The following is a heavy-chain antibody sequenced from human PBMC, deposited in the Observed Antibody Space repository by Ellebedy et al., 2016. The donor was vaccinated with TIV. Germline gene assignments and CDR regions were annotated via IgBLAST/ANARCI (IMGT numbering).Heavy chain of an antibody. CDR2: VIPIFKRT. V-gene: IGHV1-69*13. Sequence: ASVKVSCXASGHSFTDHSFSWARQAPGQGLEWIGGVIPIFKRTNYAVHGRVTITADESTKMSYMELSSLRSDDTAVYFCAARDIAVSGKDYWGQGTQVTVSS. CDR3: AARDIAVSGKDY. J-gene: IGHJ4*02. D-gene: IGHD6-19*01. CDR1: GHSFTDHS.